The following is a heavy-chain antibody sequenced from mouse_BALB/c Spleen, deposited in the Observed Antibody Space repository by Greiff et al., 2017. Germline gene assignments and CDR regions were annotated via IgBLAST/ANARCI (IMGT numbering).Heavy chain of an antibody. D-gene: IGHD2-14*01. CDR1: GYSITSDYA. J-gene: IGHJ3*01. V-gene: IGHV3-2*02. Sequence: EVKLQESGPGLVKPSQSLSLTCTVTGYSITSDYAWNWIRQFPGNKLEWMGYISYSGSTSYNPSLKSRISITRDTSKNQFFLQLNSVTTEDTATYYCARGGRYDAFAYWGQGTLVTVSA. CDR2: ISYSGST. CDR3: ARGGRYDAFAY.